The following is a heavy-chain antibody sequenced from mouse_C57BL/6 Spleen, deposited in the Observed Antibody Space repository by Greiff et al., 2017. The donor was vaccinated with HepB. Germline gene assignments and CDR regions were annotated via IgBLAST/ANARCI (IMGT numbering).Heavy chain of an antibody. CDR3: ARQGTTVVDDYFDY. CDR2: ISSGSSTI. CDR1: GFTFSDYG. J-gene: IGHJ2*01. Sequence: DVMLVESGGGLVKPGGSLKLSCAASGFTFSDYGMHWVRQAPEKGLEWVAYISSGSSTIYYADTVKGRFTISRDNAKNTLFLQMTSLRSEDTAMYYCARQGTTVVDDYFDYWGQGTTLTVSS. V-gene: IGHV5-17*01. D-gene: IGHD1-1*01.